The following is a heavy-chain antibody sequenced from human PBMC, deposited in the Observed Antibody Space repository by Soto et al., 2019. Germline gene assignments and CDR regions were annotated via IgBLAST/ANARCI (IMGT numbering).Heavy chain of an antibody. CDR1: GFTFSSYA. Sequence: QVQLVESGGGVVQPGRSLRLSCAASGFTFSSYAMHWVRQAPGKGLEWVAVISYDGSNKYYADSVKGRFTISRDNSKNTLYLQMNSLRAEDTAVYYCARDDSPLEGIAARPDYYYGMDVWGQGTTVTVSS. D-gene: IGHD6-6*01. J-gene: IGHJ6*02. CDR2: ISYDGSNK. V-gene: IGHV3-30-3*01. CDR3: ARDDSPLEGIAARPDYYYGMDV.